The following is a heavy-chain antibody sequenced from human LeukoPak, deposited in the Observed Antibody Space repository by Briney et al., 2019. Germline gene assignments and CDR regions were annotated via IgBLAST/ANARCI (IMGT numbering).Heavy chain of an antibody. J-gene: IGHJ5*02. Sequence: ASVKVSCKASGYTFTGYYMHWVRQAPGQGLEWMGWINPNSGGTNYAQKFQGRVTMTRDTSISTAYMELSRLRSDDTAVYYYARGGCSSTSCYVRFSWFDPWGQGTLVTVSS. CDR2: INPNSGGT. D-gene: IGHD2-2*01. V-gene: IGHV1-2*02. CDR3: ARGGCSSTSCYVRFSWFDP. CDR1: GYTFTGYY.